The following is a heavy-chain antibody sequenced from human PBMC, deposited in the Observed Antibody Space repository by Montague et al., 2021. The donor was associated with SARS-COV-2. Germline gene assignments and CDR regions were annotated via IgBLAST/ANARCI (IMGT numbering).Heavy chain of an antibody. CDR1: GGSISSSNYY. V-gene: IGHV4-39*07. D-gene: IGHD3-10*01. J-gene: IGHJ6*02. CDR3: ARDDIVLQGVTKGMDV. CDR2: MYYSGST. Sequence: SETLSLTCTVSGGSISSSNYYWGWIRQPPWKGLEWIGNMYYSGSTYYNPSLKSRVTISIDTSKNQFSLKLSSVTDADTAVYYCARDDIVLQGVTKGMDVWGQGTTVTVSS.